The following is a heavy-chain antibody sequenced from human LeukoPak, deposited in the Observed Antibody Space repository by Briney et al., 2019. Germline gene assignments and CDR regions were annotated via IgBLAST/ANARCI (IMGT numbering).Heavy chain of an antibody. CDR2: ISSTSSYI. D-gene: IGHD3-22*01. CDR3: ARELMGLTMIVVVNPIDY. V-gene: IGHV3-21*01. CDR1: GFTFSSYS. J-gene: IGHJ4*02. Sequence: GGSLRLSCAASGFTFSSYSMNWVRQAPGKGLEWVSSISSTSSYIYYADSVKGRFTISRDNAKNSLFLQMNSLRAEDTAVYYCARELMGLTMIVVVNPIDYWGQGTLVTVSS.